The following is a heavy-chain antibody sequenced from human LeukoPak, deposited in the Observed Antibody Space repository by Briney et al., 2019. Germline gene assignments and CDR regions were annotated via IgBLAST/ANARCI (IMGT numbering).Heavy chain of an antibody. J-gene: IGHJ4*02. V-gene: IGHV3-64D*09. D-gene: IGHD3-22*01. CDR3: VKMGTYYYDSSGSNY. CDR2: INSNGGTT. Sequence: GGSLRLTCSASGFTFSSYAMHWVRQAPGKGLEYVSAINSNGGTTYYSDSVKGRFTISRDNSKNTLYLQMSSLRAEDTAVYYCVKMGTYYYDSSGSNYWGQGTLVTVSS. CDR1: GFTFSSYA.